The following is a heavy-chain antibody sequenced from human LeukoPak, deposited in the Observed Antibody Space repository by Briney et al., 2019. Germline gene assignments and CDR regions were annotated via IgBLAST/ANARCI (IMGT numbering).Heavy chain of an antibody. CDR2: ISGSGGST. CDR1: GLSFSRYA. Sequence: GGSLRLSCAASGLSFSRYAMHWIRQAPGKGLEWVSAISGSGGSTYYADSVKGRFTISRDNSKNTLYLQMNSLRAEDTAVYYCAKTGVFSIFGVAPLYYFDYWGQGTLVTVSS. CDR3: AKTGVFSIFGVAPLYYFDY. V-gene: IGHV3-23*01. D-gene: IGHD3-3*01. J-gene: IGHJ4*02.